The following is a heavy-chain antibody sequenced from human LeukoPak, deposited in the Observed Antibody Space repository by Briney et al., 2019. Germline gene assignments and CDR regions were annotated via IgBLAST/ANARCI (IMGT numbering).Heavy chain of an antibody. CDR3: ARWNYYGSGSYPNY. CDR1: GFTFSSNW. V-gene: IGHV3-7*01. CDR2: IKQDGSEK. J-gene: IGHJ4*02. Sequence: GGSLRLPCAASGFTFSSNWMSWVRQAPGKGLEWVANIKQDGSEKYYVDSVKGRFTISRDNAKNSLYLQMNSLRAEDTAVYYCARWNYYGSGSYPNYWGQGTLVTVSS. D-gene: IGHD3-10*01.